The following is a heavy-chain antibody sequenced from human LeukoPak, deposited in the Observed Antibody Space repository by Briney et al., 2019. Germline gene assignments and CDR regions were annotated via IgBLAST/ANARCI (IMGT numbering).Heavy chain of an antibody. CDR3: ARVKYYYDSRGPYYYYYGMDV. J-gene: IGHJ6*02. CDR1: GCSISSDY. CDR2: IYYSGNT. V-gene: IGHV4-59*01. Sequence: SETLSLTCTVSGCSISSDYWSWIRQPPGKGLEWIGYIYYSGNTNYNPSLKSRVTISVDTSKNQFSLKLSSVTAADTAVYYCARVKYYYDSRGPYYYYYGMDVWGQGTTVTVSS. D-gene: IGHD3-22*01.